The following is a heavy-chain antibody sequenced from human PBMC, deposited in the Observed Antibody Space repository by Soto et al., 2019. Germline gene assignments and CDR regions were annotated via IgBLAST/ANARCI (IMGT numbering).Heavy chain of an antibody. V-gene: IGHV3-48*02. CDR2: ISSSSSTI. Sequence: GGSLRLSCAASGFTFSSYSMNWVRQAPGKGLEWVSYISSSSSTIYYADSAKGRFTISRDNAKNSLYLQMNSLRDEDTAVYYCARDAGPVEMATIGVDYWGQGTLVTVSS. J-gene: IGHJ4*02. CDR3: ARDAGPVEMATIGVDY. D-gene: IGHD5-12*01. CDR1: GFTFSSYS.